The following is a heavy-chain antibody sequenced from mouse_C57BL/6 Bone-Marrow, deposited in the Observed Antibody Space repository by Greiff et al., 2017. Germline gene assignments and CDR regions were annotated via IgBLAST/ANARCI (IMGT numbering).Heavy chain of an antibody. Sequence: EVMLVESGGGLVQPGGSLKLSCAASGIAFSRYWMSWVRRAPGKGLEWIGEINPDSSTINYAPSLKDKFIISRDNAKNTLYLQMSNVRSEDTALYYCARQGGFYCDYGGQGTTLTVSS. V-gene: IGHV4-1*01. CDR3: ARQGGFYCDY. J-gene: IGHJ2*01. D-gene: IGHD3-2*02. CDR2: INPDSSTI. CDR1: GIAFSRYW.